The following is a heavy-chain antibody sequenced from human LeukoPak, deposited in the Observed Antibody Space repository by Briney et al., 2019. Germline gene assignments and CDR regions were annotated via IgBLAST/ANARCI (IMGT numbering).Heavy chain of an antibody. CDR1: GGSISSSSAY. CDR2: IYYSKNT. D-gene: IGHD5-18*01. CDR3: VSPRGFSYGYFDY. Sequence: PSETLSLTCTVSGGSISSSSAYWGWLRQPPGKGLEWIGSIYYSKNTYYNPSLKSRVTISADTSKNQFSLTLGSVSATDTAVYYCVSPRGFSYGYFDYRGQGTLVTVSS. J-gene: IGHJ4*02. V-gene: IGHV4-39*01.